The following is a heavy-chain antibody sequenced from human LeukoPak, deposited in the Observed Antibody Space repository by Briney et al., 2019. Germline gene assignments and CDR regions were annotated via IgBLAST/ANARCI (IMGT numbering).Heavy chain of an antibody. Sequence: SETLSLTCTVSGDSISSGDYYWSWIRQPPGKGLEWIGYIYYSGSTNYNPSLKSRVTISVDTSKNQFSLKLSSVTAADTAVYYCAAGRGPVDYWGQGTLVTVSS. CDR2: IYYSGST. J-gene: IGHJ4*02. CDR3: AAGRGPVDY. V-gene: IGHV4-61*08. CDR1: GDSISSGDYY. D-gene: IGHD2-15*01.